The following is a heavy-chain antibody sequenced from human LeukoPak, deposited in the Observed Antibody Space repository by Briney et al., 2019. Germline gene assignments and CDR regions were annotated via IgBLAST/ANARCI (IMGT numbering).Heavy chain of an antibody. J-gene: IGHJ3*02. Sequence: PGGSLRLSCAASGFTFSSYGMHWVRQAPGKGLEWVAFIRYDGSNKYCADSVKGRFTISRDNSKNTLYLQMNSLRAEDTAVYYCAREILFADAFDIWGQGTMVTVSS. CDR3: AREILFADAFDI. D-gene: IGHD3-3*01. CDR1: GFTFSSYG. V-gene: IGHV3-30*02. CDR2: IRYDGSNK.